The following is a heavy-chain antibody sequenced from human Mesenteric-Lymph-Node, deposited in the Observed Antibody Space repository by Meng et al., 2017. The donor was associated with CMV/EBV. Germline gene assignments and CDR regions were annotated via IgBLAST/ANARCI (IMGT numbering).Heavy chain of an antibody. Sequence: GGSLRLSCAASGFTFSNYAMSWVRQAPGKGLEWVSAISGGEATTYYADSVKGRFTISRDNSKNTLYLQMNSPGAEDTAVYYCVKDDNNSWYSKSSQNFDYWGQGALVTVSS. CDR2: ISGGEATT. V-gene: IGHV3-23*01. CDR1: GFTFSNYA. D-gene: IGHD6-13*01. J-gene: IGHJ4*02. CDR3: VKDDNNSWYSKSSQNFDY.